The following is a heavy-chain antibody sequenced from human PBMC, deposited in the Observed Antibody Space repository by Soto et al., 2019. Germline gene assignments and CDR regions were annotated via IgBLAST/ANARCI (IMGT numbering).Heavy chain of an antibody. CDR3: ARTDVDGGYAY. CDR2: INTDHGNI. V-gene: IGHV1-3*04. J-gene: IGHJ4*02. D-gene: IGHD5-12*01. Sequence: QVHLVQSGAEVKKPVASVKISCQASGYTFTSYAIHWVRQAPGQRLEWMGWINTDHGNIKDSQKFQGRVTITRDTPASTAYMELRSLRSEDTAVDYCARTDVDGGYAYWGQGTMVTVSS. CDR1: GYTFTSYA.